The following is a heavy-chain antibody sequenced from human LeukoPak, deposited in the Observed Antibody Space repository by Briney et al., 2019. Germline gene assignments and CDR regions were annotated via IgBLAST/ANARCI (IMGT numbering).Heavy chain of an antibody. CDR3: ARHRSGSGWLDAFDI. CDR2: IIPIFGKA. D-gene: IGHD6-19*01. Sequence: SVKVSCKASGGTFSNYAINWVRQAPGQGLEWMGGIIPIFGKANYAQKFQGRVTITADESTRTAYMELSSLRSEDTAVYYCARHRSGSGWLDAFDIWGQGTMVTVSS. J-gene: IGHJ3*02. V-gene: IGHV1-69*13. CDR1: GGTFSNYA.